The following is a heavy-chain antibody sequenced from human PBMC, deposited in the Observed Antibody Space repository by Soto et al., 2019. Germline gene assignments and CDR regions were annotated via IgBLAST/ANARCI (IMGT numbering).Heavy chain of an antibody. Sequence: QLQRVQSGAEVKKPGSSVKFSCKASGCTFISYAISWVRQAPGQGLEWMGGIIPIVGTANYAQKFQGRVTITADESTSKAYMELSSVRSEDPAVYYCARDIAVASDYWGQGTLVTVS. D-gene: IGHD6-19*01. V-gene: IGHV1-69*01. CDR3: ARDIAVASDY. J-gene: IGHJ4*02. CDR2: IIPIVGTA. CDR1: GCTFISYA.